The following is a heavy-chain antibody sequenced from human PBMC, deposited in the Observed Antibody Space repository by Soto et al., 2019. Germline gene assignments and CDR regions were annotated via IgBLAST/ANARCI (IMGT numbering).Heavy chain of an antibody. CDR3: ARAYYCSSTSCPSFDY. Sequence: ASVKVSCKASGYTFTGYYMHWVRQAPGQGLEWMGWINPNSGVTNYAQKFQGRVTMTRDTSISTAYMELSRLRSDDTAVYYCARAYYCSSTSCPSFDYWGQGTLVTVSS. CDR2: INPNSGVT. D-gene: IGHD2-2*01. J-gene: IGHJ4*02. V-gene: IGHV1-2*02. CDR1: GYTFTGYY.